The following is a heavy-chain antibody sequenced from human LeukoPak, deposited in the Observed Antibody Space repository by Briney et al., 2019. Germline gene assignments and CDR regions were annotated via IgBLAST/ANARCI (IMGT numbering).Heavy chain of an antibody. J-gene: IGHJ4*02. Sequence: PGGSLRLSCAASGFTFINYWMSWVRQAPGKGLEWVAKIKQDGSEKYYVDSVKDRFTISRDNAKNSLYLQMNSLRAEDAAVYYCTRENWYIDYWGQGNLVTVSS. CDR2: IKQDGSEK. CDR1: GFTFINYW. CDR3: TRENWYIDY. V-gene: IGHV3-7*01.